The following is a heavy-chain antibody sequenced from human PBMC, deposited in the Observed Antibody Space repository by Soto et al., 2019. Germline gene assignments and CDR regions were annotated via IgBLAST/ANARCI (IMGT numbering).Heavy chain of an antibody. CDR3: ARGVSTSIAAIIRVRGDYYMDV. CDR2: MNPNSGNT. CDR1: GYTFTSYD. D-gene: IGHD6-6*01. Sequence: ASVKVSCKASGYTFTSYDINWVRQATGQGLEWMGWMNPNSGNTGYAQKFQGRVTMTRNTSISTAYIEQSSLRSEDTAVYYGARGVSTSIAAIIRVRGDYYMDVWGKGTTVTVSS. V-gene: IGHV1-8*01. J-gene: IGHJ6*03.